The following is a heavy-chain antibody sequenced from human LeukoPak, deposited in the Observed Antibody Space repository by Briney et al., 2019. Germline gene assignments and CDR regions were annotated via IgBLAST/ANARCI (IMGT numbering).Heavy chain of an antibody. V-gene: IGHV3-7*05. J-gene: IGHJ4*02. CDR3: ARDQRGPDY. CDR1: GLTFSDYW. D-gene: IGHD3-10*01. Sequence: GGSLRLSCAASGLTFSDYWMNWVRQAPGKGLEWVANIKPDGSDKYYVDSVKGRFTISRDNAKNSLYLQMNSLRAEDTAMYYCARDQRGPDYWGQGTLVTVSS. CDR2: IKPDGSDK.